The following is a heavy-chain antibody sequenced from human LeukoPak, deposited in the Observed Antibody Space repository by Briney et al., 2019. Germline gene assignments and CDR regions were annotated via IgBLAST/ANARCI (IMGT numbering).Heavy chain of an antibody. CDR3: ARGLAYCGGDCYYYFDY. Sequence: GGSLRLSCAASGFTFSSYWMHWVRQAPGKGLVWVSRINSDGSSTSYADSVKGRFTISRDNGKNTLYLQMNSLRAEDTAVYYCARGLAYCGGDCYYYFDYWGQGTLVTVSS. CDR2: INSDGSST. D-gene: IGHD2-21*02. CDR1: GFTFSSYW. V-gene: IGHV3-74*01. J-gene: IGHJ4*02.